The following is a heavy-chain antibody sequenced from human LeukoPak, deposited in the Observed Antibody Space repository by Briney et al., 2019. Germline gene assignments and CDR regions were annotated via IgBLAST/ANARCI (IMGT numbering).Heavy chain of an antibody. J-gene: IGHJ4*02. CDR2: ISPDGSQT. CDR1: GFSLSNYW. CDR3: VRSLRSADF. Sequence: GGSLRVSCAASGFSLSNYWMHWVRQAPGKGLMWVSQISPDGSQTFYADSVKGRFTISRDNAKNTLFLQMDSLRAEDTALYYCVRSLRSADFWGQGTMVTVSS. V-gene: IGHV3-74*01.